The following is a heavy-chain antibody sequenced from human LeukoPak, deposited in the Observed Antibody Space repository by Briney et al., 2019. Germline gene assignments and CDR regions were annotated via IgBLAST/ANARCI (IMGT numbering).Heavy chain of an antibody. D-gene: IGHD3-22*01. CDR1: GFTFSSYW. CDR3: ARVGTGYYYVYYYYYMDV. J-gene: IGHJ6*03. CDR2: IKQDGSEK. V-gene: IGHV3-7*01. Sequence: GRSLRLSCAASGFTFSSYWMSWVRQAPGKGLEWVANIKQDGSEKYYVDSVKGRFTISRDNAKNSLYLQMNSLRAEDTAVYYCARVGTGYYYVYYYYYMDVWGKGTTVTVSS.